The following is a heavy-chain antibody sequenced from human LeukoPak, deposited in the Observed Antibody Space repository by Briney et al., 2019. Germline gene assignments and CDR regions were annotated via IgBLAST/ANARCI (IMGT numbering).Heavy chain of an antibody. CDR1: GFTFSSYA. D-gene: IGHD2/OR15-2a*01. CDR2: ISGSGGST. V-gene: IGHV3-23*01. CDR3: ARDLSIDY. J-gene: IGHJ4*02. Sequence: GGSLRLSCAASGFTFSSYAMSRVRQAPGKGLEWVSAISGSGGSTYYADSVKGRFTISRDNSKNTLYVQMNSLRVEDTAVYYCARDLSIDYWGQGTLVTVSS.